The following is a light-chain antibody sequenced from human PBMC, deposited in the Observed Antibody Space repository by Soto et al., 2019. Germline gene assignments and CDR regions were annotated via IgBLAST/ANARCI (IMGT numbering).Light chain of an antibody. CDR3: QQSYSTPRT. CDR2: AAS. J-gene: IGKJ1*01. Sequence: DIQMTQSPSSLSASVGDRVTITCRASQSISSYLNWYQQKPGKAPKLLMYAASSLQSGVTSRFSGSGAGTDFTLTISSLQPEDFATYYCQQSYSTPRTFGQGTKVEIK. CDR1: QSISSY. V-gene: IGKV1-39*01.